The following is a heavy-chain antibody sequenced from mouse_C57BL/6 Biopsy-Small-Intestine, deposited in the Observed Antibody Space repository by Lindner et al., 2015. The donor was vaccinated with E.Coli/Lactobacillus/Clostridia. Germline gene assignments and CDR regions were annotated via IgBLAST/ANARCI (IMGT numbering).Heavy chain of an antibody. CDR3: ARGDYVSLFAY. CDR2: IDPANGNT. J-gene: IGHJ3*01. Sequence: VQLQESGAELVRPGASVKLSCTASGFNIKDDYMHWVKQRPEQSLEWIGRIDPANGNTKYAPKFQDKATITADTSSNTAYLQLSSLTSEDTAVYYCARGDYVSLFAYWGQGTLVTVSA. CDR1: GFNIKDDY. D-gene: IGHD2-13*01. V-gene: IGHV14-3*01.